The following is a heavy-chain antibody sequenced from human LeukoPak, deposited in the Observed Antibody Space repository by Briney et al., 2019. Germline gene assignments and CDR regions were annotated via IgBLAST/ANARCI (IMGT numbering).Heavy chain of an antibody. J-gene: IGHJ4*02. V-gene: IGHV4-34*01. Sequence: SETLSLTCAVYGGSFSGYYWSWIRQPPGKGLEWIGEINHSGSTNYNPSLKSRVTISVDTSKNQFSLKLSSVTAADTAVYYCARVGGWRRFVDTAYFDYWGQGTLVTVSS. D-gene: IGHD5-18*01. CDR3: ARVGGWRRFVDTAYFDY. CDR2: INHSGST. CDR1: GGSFSGYY.